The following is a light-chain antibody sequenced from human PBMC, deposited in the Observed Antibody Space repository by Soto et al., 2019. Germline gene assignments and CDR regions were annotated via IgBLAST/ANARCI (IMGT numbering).Light chain of an antibody. V-gene: IGLV1-47*02. CDR3: AAWDDSLSGSYV. CDR1: SSNIGSNY. Sequence: QSVLTQPPSASGSPGQSVTISCSGSSSNIGSNYVYWYQQLPGTAPKLLIYSNNQRPSGVPDRLSGSKSGTSASLAISGLRSEDEADYYCAAWDDSLSGSYVFGTGTKVTVL. CDR2: SNN. J-gene: IGLJ1*01.